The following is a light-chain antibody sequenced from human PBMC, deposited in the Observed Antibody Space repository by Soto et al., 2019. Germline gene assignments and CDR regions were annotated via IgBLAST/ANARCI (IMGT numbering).Light chain of an antibody. J-gene: IGLJ1*01. Sequence: QSVLTQPRSVSGSPGQSVTISCTGTSSDVGGYNYVSWYQQHPGKAPKLMIYDVSKRPSGVPDRFSGSKSGNTASLTISGLQAEDEADYYCCSYAGSYTYVFGTGTKVTVI. CDR2: DVS. CDR3: CSYAGSYTYV. V-gene: IGLV2-11*01. CDR1: SSDVGGYNY.